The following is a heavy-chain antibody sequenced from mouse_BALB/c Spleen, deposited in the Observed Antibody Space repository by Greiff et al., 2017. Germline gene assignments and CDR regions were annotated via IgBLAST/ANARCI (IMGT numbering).Heavy chain of an antibody. Sequence: QVQLQQSGAELVKPGASVKLSCKASGYTFTSYWMHWVKQRPGQGLEWIGEIDPSDSYTNYNQKFKGKATLTVDKSSSTAYMQLSSLTSEDSAVYYCARGEAMDYWGQGTSVTVSS. CDR1: GYTFTSYW. CDR2: IDPSDSYT. V-gene: IGHV1-69*02. CDR3: ARGEAMDY. J-gene: IGHJ4*01.